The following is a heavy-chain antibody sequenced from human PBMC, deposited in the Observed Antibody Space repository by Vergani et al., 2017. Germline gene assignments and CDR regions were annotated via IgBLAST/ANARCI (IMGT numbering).Heavy chain of an antibody. J-gene: IGHJ5*02. Sequence: EVQLVESGGGLVQPGGSLKLSCAASGFTFSGSAMHWVRQASGKGLEWVGRIRSKANSYATAYAASVKGRFTISRDDSKNTAYLQMNSLKTEDTAVYYCARAGGYCSGGSCHDQTDPWGQGTLVTVSS. D-gene: IGHD2-15*01. CDR2: IRSKANSYAT. V-gene: IGHV3-73*01. CDR1: GFTFSGSA. CDR3: ARAGGYCSGGSCHDQTDP.